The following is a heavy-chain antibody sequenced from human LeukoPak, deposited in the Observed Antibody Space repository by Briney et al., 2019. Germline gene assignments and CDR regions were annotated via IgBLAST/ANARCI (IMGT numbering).Heavy chain of an antibody. CDR1: GFTFSTHG. J-gene: IGHJ3*02. V-gene: IGHV3-30*02. Sequence: GGSLRLSCAASGFTFSTHGMHWVRQAPGKGLEWVAFIRYDGINKYYADSVKGRLTISRDSFKNTLYLQMNGLRPEDTAVYYCAKEGDYYGSGSYRDGFDIWGQGTRATVSS. CDR3: AKEGDYYGSGSYRDGFDI. D-gene: IGHD3-10*01. CDR2: IRYDGINK.